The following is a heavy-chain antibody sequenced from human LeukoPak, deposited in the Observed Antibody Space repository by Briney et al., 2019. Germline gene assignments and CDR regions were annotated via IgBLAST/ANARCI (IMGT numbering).Heavy chain of an antibody. D-gene: IGHD3-3*01. Sequence: SETLSLTCTVSGGSISSYYWSWIRQPPGKGLEWIGYIYYSGSTNYNPSLKSRVTISVDTSKNQFSLKLSSVTAADTAVYYCARDVPGFGVVITYFDYWGQGTLVTVSS. CDR1: GGSISSYY. CDR2: IYYSGST. J-gene: IGHJ4*02. V-gene: IGHV4-59*01. CDR3: ARDVPGFGVVITYFDY.